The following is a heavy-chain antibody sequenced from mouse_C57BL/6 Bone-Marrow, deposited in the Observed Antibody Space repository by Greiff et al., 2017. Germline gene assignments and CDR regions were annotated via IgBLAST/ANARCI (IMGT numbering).Heavy chain of an antibody. Sequence: EVQVVESGGGLVKPGGSLKLSCAASGFTFSSYAMSWVRQTPEKRLEWVATISDGGSYTYYPDNVKGRFTISRDNAKNNLYLQMSHLKSEDTAMYYCARERDGYYSFAYWGQGTLVTVSA. CDR2: ISDGGSYT. D-gene: IGHD2-3*01. CDR1: GFTFSSYA. CDR3: ARERDGYYSFAY. V-gene: IGHV5-4*01. J-gene: IGHJ3*01.